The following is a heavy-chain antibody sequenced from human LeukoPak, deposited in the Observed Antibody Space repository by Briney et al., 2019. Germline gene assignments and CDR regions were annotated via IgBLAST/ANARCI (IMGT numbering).Heavy chain of an antibody. D-gene: IGHD3-10*01. CDR2: FDPEDGET. V-gene: IGHV1-24*01. CDR1: GYTLTELS. CDR3: ATDLVAYYYGSGSPRCAFDI. J-gene: IGHJ3*02. Sequence: ASVKVSCKVSGYTLTELSMHWVRQAPGKGLEWMGGFDPEDGETIYAQKFQGRVTMTEDTSTDTAYMELSSLRSEDTAVYYCATDLVAYYYGSGSPRCAFDIWGQGTMVTVSS.